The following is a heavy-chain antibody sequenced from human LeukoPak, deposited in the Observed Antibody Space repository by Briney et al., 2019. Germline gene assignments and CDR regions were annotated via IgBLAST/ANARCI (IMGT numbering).Heavy chain of an antibody. CDR2: TYYRSKWYN. V-gene: IGHV6-1*01. CDR3: ARLYYDFWSGFRYYYYGMDV. CDR1: GDSVSSNSAA. Sequence: SQTLSLTCAISGDSVSSNSAAWNWIRQSPSRGLEWLGRTYYRSKWYNDYAVSVKSRITINPDTSKSQFSLQLNSVTPEDTAVYYCARLYYDFWSGFRYYYYGMDVWGQGTTVTVSS. D-gene: IGHD3-3*01. J-gene: IGHJ6*02.